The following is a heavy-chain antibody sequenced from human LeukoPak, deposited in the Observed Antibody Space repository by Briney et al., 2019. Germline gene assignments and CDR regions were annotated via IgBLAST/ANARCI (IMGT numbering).Heavy chain of an antibody. D-gene: IGHD2-15*01. J-gene: IGHJ4*02. CDR3: AKDRVLVAATGVDY. CDR1: GFTFSGYA. Sequence: PGGSLRLSCAASGFTFSGYAVSWVRQAPGKGLEWVSGIGGSGVSTYYADSVKGRFTISRDNPKNTLYLQMNSLRAEDTAMYYCAKDRVLVAATGVDYWGQGTQVTVSS. V-gene: IGHV3-23*01. CDR2: IGGSGVST.